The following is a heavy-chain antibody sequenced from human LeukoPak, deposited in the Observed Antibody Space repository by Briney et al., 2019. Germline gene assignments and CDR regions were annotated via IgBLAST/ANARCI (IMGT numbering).Heavy chain of an antibody. CDR3: ARGGVVAAANNWFDP. CDR2: IYYSGST. Sequence: PSETLSLTCTVSGDFISSSSYYWGWIRQPPGKGLEWIGNIYYSGSTQYNPPLKSRVTISVDTSKNQFSLKLNSVTAADTAVYYCARGGVVAAANNWFDPWGQGTLVTVSS. D-gene: IGHD2-2*01. V-gene: IGHV4-39*01. CDR1: GDFISSSSYY. J-gene: IGHJ5*02.